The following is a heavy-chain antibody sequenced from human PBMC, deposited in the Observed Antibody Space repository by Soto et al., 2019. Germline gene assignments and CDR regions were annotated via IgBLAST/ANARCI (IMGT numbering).Heavy chain of an antibody. V-gene: IGHV4-59*01. CDR2: MYNTGST. D-gene: IGHD2-21*02. Sequence: QVQLQESGPGLVKPSETLSLTCTVSGGSISRYYWSWIRQPPGKGLEWIGYMYNTGSTVYNPSFNSRVPISVDTPKNQFSLKLNSVTAADTAVYYCARDLWGYCGTDCYPLDVWGQGTTVTVSS. CDR3: ARDLWGYCGTDCYPLDV. CDR1: GGSISRYY. J-gene: IGHJ6*02.